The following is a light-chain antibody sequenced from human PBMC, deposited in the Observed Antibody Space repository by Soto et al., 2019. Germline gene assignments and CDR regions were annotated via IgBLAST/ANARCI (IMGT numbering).Light chain of an antibody. Sequence: DIQLTQSPSSLSASVGDRVTITCRASQSISNSLNWYQQRPGRAPKLLIYAASTLQSGVPSRFSGSGSGTDFTLTISNLQPEDFATYYCQHYNSYSEAFGQGTKVDI. CDR3: QHYNSYSEA. CDR2: AAS. V-gene: IGKV1-39*01. J-gene: IGKJ1*01. CDR1: QSISNS.